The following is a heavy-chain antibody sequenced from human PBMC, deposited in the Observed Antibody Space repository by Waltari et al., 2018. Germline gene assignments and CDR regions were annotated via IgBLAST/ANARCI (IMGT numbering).Heavy chain of an antibody. CDR1: GYTFTSYY. CDR2: INPSGGST. V-gene: IGHV1-46*01. D-gene: IGHD3-22*01. J-gene: IGHJ4*02. Sequence: QVQLVQSGAEVKKPGASVKVSCKASGYTFTSYYMHWVRQAPGQGLEWMGIINPSGGSTSYAQKYQGRVNMTRDKSTSTVYMELSSLRSEDTAVYYCARDSLTPGQFVYDSSGYYLGYWGQGTLVTVSS. CDR3: ARDSLTPGQFVYDSSGYYLGY.